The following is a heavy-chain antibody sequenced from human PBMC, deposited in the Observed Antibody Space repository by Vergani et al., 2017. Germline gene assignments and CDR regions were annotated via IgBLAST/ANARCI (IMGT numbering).Heavy chain of an antibody. CDR3: ARHVYCTNCVCFDD. CDR1: GFTFSSYW. Sequence: EVQLVESGGGLVQPGGSLRLSCAASGFTFSSYWMSWVRQAPGKGLEWVANIKQDGSEKYYVDSVKGRFTISRDNAKTSLYLQMNSLRAEDTAVYYCARHVYCTNCVCFDDGGQGSLVTV. J-gene: IGHJ4*02. D-gene: IGHD2-8*01. V-gene: IGHV3-7*01. CDR2: IKQDGSEK.